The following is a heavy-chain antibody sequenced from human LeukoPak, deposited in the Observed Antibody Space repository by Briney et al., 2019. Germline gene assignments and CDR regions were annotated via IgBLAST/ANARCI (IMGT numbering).Heavy chain of an antibody. D-gene: IGHD5-24*01. V-gene: IGHV3-48*03. CDR1: GFIFSNYE. CDR2: INVGGTPI. J-gene: IGHJ3*02. CDR3: TTVFGDGYNYLAFDI. Sequence: GGSLRLSCAASGFIFSNYEMNWVRQAPGKGLEWISYINVGGTPIYYADSVKGRFTISRDNSKNTLYLQMNSLKTEDTAVYYCTTVFGDGYNYLAFDIWGQGTMVTVSS.